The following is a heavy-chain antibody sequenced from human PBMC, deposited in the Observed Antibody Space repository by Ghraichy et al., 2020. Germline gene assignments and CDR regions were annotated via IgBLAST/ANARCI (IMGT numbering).Heavy chain of an antibody. J-gene: IGHJ3*02. D-gene: IGHD1-14*01. V-gene: IGHV3-7*01. CDR3: ARDFRVRGTEVDAFDI. CDR1: GFTFSSYW. Sequence: GGSLRLSCAASGFTFSSYWMSWVRQAPGKGLEWVANIKQDGSEKYYVDSVKGRFTISRDNAKNSLYLQMNSLRAEDTAVYYCARDFRVRGTEVDAFDIWGQGTMVTVSS. CDR2: IKQDGSEK.